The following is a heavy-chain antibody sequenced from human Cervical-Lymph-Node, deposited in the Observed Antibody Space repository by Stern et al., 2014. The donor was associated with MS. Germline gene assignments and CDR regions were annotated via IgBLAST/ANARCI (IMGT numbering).Heavy chain of an antibody. CDR3: ARDGRHTDNYGLDV. CDR1: GGTFNVYA. J-gene: IGHJ6*02. Sequence: QVQLGQSGAEVKKPGSSVKVSCKASGGTFNVYAINWLRQAPGQGLEWMGGIIPIIGTANYAQKFQGRVTITADGSTRTSSMQMSSLRFDDTAVYYCARDGRHTDNYGLDVWGQGTTVTVSS. V-gene: IGHV1-69*01. CDR2: IIPIIGTA. D-gene: IGHD3-9*01.